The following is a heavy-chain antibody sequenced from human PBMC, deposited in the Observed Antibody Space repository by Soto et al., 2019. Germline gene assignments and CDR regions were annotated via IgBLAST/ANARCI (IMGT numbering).Heavy chain of an antibody. J-gene: IGHJ5*02. CDR3: ARDRSQYCSSTSCYRSPFDP. CDR1: GGSISSGGYY. D-gene: IGHD2-2*02. CDR2: IYYSGST. V-gene: IGHV4-31*03. Sequence: SETLSLTCTVSGGSISSGGYYWSWIRQHPGKGLEWIGYIYYSGSTYYNPSLKNRVTKSVDTSKNQFSLKLSSVTAADTVVYYCARDRSQYCSSTSCYRSPFDPWGQGTLVTVSS.